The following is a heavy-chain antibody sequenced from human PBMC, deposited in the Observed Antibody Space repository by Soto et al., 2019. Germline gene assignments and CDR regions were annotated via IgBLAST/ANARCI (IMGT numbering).Heavy chain of an antibody. D-gene: IGHD5-18*01. CDR2: IYWDDDK. CDR3: AHRTLQRSAMDV. CDR1: GFSHSTSGVG. Sequence: QITLKESGPTLAKPTQTLTLTCTFAGFSHSTSGVGVGWIRQPPGKALEWLALIYWDDDKRYSTSLKSRLTITKATSKNQVVLTMTNMDPVDTATYYCAHRTLQRSAMDVWGQGTTVTVSS. J-gene: IGHJ6*02. V-gene: IGHV2-5*02.